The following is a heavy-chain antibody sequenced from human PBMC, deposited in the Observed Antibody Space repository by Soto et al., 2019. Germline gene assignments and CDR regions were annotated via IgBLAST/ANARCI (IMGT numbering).Heavy chain of an antibody. V-gene: IGHV3-11*06. Sequence: GGCLRLSCAASGFTFSDYYMSWIRQAPGKGLEWVSYISSSSSYTNYADSVKGRFTISRDNAKNSLYLQMNSLRAEDTAVYYCARARITIFGVVPLGYYFDYWGQGTLVTVSS. D-gene: IGHD3-3*01. CDR2: ISSSSSYT. CDR1: GFTFSDYY. J-gene: IGHJ4*02. CDR3: ARARITIFGVVPLGYYFDY.